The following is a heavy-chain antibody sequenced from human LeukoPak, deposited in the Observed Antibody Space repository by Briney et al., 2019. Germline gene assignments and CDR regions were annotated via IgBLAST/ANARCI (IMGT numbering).Heavy chain of an antibody. V-gene: IGHV3-15*01. Sequence: PGGSLRLSCGGSGSTFRQAWMSWVRQAPGKGPEWVGRILSKTNGGTTDYAAPVKGRFTISRDDSKNTLCLQMNSLKSEDTAVYYCTSDQDFYEGGGIRADNWGQGTVVTVSS. CDR2: ILSKTNGGTT. CDR3: TSDQDFYEGGGIRADN. D-gene: IGHD3-16*01. CDR1: GSTFRQAW. J-gene: IGHJ4*02.